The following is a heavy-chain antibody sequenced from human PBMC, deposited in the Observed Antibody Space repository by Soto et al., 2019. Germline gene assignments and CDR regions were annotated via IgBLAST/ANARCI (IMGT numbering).Heavy chain of an antibody. V-gene: IGHV4-31*03. CDR3: ARAFVRRPRLSSANWFDP. J-gene: IGHJ5*02. CDR1: GGSISSGGYY. Sequence: QVQLQESGPGLVKPSQTLSLTCTVSGGSISSGGYYWSWIRQHPGKGLEWIRYIYYSGSTYYNPSLKSRVTISVDTSKNQFSLKLSSVTAADTAVYYCARAFVRRPRLSSANWFDPWGQGTLVTVSS. D-gene: IGHD2-8*01. CDR2: IYYSGST.